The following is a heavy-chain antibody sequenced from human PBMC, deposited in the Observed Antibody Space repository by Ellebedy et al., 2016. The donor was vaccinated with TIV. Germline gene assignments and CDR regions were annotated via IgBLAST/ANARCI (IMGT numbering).Heavy chain of an antibody. V-gene: IGHV3-23*01. D-gene: IGHD3-3*01. CDR2: ITGGDGGT. Sequence: GESLKISXAASGFTFSISTMTWVRQAPGKGLEWVSIITGGDGGTYYADSVEGRFTISRDNSKNTLYLQMNSLTADDTAVYYCAKGVGATRYWGQGTLVTVSS. CDR3: AKGVGATRY. CDR1: GFTFSIST. J-gene: IGHJ4*02.